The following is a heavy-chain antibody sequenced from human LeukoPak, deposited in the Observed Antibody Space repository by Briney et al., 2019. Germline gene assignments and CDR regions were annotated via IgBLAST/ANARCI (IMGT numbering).Heavy chain of an antibody. CDR1: GFTFSSYG. CDR2: ISYDGSNK. J-gene: IGHJ5*02. D-gene: IGHD3-3*01. CDR3: AGAEWLFNNWFDP. V-gene: IGHV3-30*03. Sequence: GRSLRLSCAASGFTFSSYGMHWVRQAPGKGLEWVAVISYDGSNKYYADSVKGRFTISRDNSKNTLYLQMNSLRAEDTAVYYCAGAEWLFNNWFDPWGQGTLVTVSS.